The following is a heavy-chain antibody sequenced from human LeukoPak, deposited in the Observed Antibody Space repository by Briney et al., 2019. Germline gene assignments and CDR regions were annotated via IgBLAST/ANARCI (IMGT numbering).Heavy chain of an antibody. CDR3: ARLIYDAGIDY. V-gene: IGHV3-33*01. CDR1: GFTFSSYG. J-gene: IGHJ4*02. Sequence: GGSLRLSCAASGFTFSSYGMHWVRQAPGKGLEWVALIWYDGTNKYYADSVKGRFTISRDNSKNTLYLQMNSLRAEDTAVHYCARLIYDAGIDYWGQGTLVTVSS. D-gene: IGHD2/OR15-2a*01. CDR2: IWYDGTNK.